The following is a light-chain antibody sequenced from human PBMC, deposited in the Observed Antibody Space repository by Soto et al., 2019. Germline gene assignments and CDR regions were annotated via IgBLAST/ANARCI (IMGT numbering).Light chain of an antibody. J-gene: IGLJ3*02. V-gene: IGLV7-46*01. CDR3: LLSYSGARV. Sequence: QAVVTQEPSLTVSLGVTVTLTCGSSTGAVTSGHYPYWFQQKPGQAPRTLVYNTSDKHSWAPARFSGSLLGGKAALTLSGAQPEDEAEYYCLLSYSGARVFGGGTKLTVL. CDR1: TGAVTSGHY. CDR2: NTS.